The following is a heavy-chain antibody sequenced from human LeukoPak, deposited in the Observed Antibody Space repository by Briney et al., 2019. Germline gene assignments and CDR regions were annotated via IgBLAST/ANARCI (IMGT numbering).Heavy chain of an antibody. CDR3: AKALLRYFDWEFDY. Sequence: GGSLRLSCAASGFTFSSYGMSWVRQAPGKGLEWVSGISGSGGGTYYADSVKGRFTISRDNSKNTLYLQMNSLRAEDTAVYYCAKALLRYFDWEFDYWGQGTLVTVSS. CDR2: ISGSGGGT. D-gene: IGHD3-9*01. V-gene: IGHV3-23*01. CDR1: GFTFSSYG. J-gene: IGHJ4*02.